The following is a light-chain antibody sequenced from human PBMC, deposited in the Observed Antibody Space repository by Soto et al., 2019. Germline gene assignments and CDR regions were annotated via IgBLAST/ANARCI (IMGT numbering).Light chain of an antibody. CDR1: QSISSTY. V-gene: IGKV3-20*01. Sequence: EIVLTQSPGTLSLSPGERATLSCRASQSISSTYLACYQQKSGQAPRLLIYGASTRTTGIPDRFSGSGSGTDFTLTISRLEPEDFAVYYCQHYGNSLTWTFGQGTKVEIK. CDR3: QHYGNSLTWT. J-gene: IGKJ1*01. CDR2: GAS.